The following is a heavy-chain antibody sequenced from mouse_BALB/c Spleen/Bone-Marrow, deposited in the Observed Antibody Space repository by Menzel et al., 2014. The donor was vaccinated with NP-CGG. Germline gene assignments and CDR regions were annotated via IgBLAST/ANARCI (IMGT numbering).Heavy chain of an antibody. Sequence: VQLQQSGAELVRPGASVKLSCKASGYTFTNYWINWVKQRPGQGLQWIGNIYPSDSYTNYNQKFKDKATLTVDKSSSTAYMQLSSPTSEGSAVYYCTRGDYYGSSSFAYWGQGTLVTVST. CDR1: GYTFTNYW. CDR2: IYPSDSYT. CDR3: TRGDYYGSSSFAY. V-gene: IGHV1-69*02. D-gene: IGHD1-1*01. J-gene: IGHJ3*01.